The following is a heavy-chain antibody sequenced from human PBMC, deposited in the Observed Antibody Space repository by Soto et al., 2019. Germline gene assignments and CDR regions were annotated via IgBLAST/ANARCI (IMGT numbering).Heavy chain of an antibody. J-gene: IGHJ3*02. D-gene: IGHD3-3*01. CDR1: GFTFSSYA. CDR3: ANQGSITIFGVVIHDAFDI. Sequence: AGGSLRLSCAASGFTFSSYAMSWVRQAPGKGLEWVSAISGSGGSTYYADSVKGRFTISRDNSKNTLYLQMNSLRAEDTAVYYCANQGSITIFGVVIHDAFDIWGQGTMVTVSS. V-gene: IGHV3-23*01. CDR2: ISGSGGST.